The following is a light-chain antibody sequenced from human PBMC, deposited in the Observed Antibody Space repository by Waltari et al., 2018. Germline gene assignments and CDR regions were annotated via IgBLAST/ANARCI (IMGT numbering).Light chain of an antibody. Sequence: EIVLTQSPGTLSLSPGERVTLSCRASPSVGRSLAWYQQRPGQAPRLLIYDAFTRATGVADRFSGSGSGTDFSLTISRLDPEDFAVYYCQMYVRLPVTFGQGTKVEIK. J-gene: IGKJ1*01. V-gene: IGKV3-20*01. CDR2: DAF. CDR1: PSVGRS. CDR3: QMYVRLPVT.